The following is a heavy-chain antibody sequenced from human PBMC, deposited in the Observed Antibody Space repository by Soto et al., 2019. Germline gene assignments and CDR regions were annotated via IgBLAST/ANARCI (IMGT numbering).Heavy chain of an antibody. CDR3: ARGMIYDFWSGYSVYFDY. CDR2: IYHSGST. Sequence: SETLSLTCTVSGGSISSGGYSWSWIRQPPGKGLEWIGYIYHSGSTYYNPSLKSRVTISVDRSKNQFSLKLSSVTAADTAVYYCARGMIYDFWSGYSVYFDYWGQGTLVTVSS. CDR1: GGSISSGGYS. J-gene: IGHJ4*02. V-gene: IGHV4-30-2*01. D-gene: IGHD3-3*01.